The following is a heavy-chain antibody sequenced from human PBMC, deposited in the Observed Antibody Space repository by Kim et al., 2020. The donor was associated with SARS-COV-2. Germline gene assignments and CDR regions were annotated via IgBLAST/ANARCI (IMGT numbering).Heavy chain of an antibody. J-gene: IGHJ4*02. CDR1: GFTFGDYA. Sequence: GGSLRLSCTASGFTFGDYAMSWFRQAPGKGLEWVGFIRSKAYGGTTEYAASVKGRFTISRDDSKSIAYLQMNSLKTEDTAVYYCTRVAAGTPFDYWGQGTLVTVSS. V-gene: IGHV3-49*03. CDR3: TRVAAGTPFDY. D-gene: IGHD6-13*01. CDR2: IRSKAYGGTT.